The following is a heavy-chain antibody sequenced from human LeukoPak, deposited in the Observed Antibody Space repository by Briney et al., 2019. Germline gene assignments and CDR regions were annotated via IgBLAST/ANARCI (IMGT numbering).Heavy chain of an antibody. CDR3: TRDSTPVVGVVDY. D-gene: IGHD1-26*01. Sequence: GGSLRLSCAASGFPLSSYAMSWVRQASGKGLEWVSATSSSDPGTYYADSVRGRFTISRDNSKNTLYLQLNSLRVEDAGVYYCTRDSTPVVGVVDYWGQGTLVTASS. V-gene: IGHV3-23*01. CDR1: GFPLSSYA. CDR2: TSSSDPGT. J-gene: IGHJ4*02.